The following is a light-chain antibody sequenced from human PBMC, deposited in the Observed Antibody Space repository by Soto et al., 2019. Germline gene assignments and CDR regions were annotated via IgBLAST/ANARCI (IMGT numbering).Light chain of an antibody. J-gene: IGLJ2*01. CDR2: LNSDGSH. V-gene: IGLV4-69*01. CDR3: QTWGSGTVV. Sequence: QSVLTQSPSASASLGASVKLTCTLSSGHSSYAIAWHQQQPEKGPRHLMKLNSDGSHSKGDGSPDRFSGSSSGAERYLTISSLPSEDEADYSCQTWGSGTVVFGGGTKLTVL. CDR1: SGHSSYA.